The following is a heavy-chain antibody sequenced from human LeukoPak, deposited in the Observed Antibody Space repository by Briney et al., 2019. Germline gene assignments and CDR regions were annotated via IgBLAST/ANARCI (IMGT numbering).Heavy chain of an antibody. D-gene: IGHD3-3*01. CDR1: GGSISSYY. J-gene: IGHJ5*02. CDR2: IYYSGST. V-gene: IGHV4-59*12. CDR3: ARVHYDFWSGYFAWFDP. Sequence: SETLSLTCTVSGGSISSYYWSWIRQPPGQVLQWIGYIYYSGSTNYNPSLKSRVTISVDTSKNQFSLKLSSVTAADTAVYYCARVHYDFWSGYFAWFDPWGQGTLVTVSS.